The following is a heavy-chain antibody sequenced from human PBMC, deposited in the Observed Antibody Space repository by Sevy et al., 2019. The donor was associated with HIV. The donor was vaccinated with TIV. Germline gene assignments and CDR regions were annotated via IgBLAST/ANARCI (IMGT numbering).Heavy chain of an antibody. Sequence: GESLKISCKGSGYSFTSYWIGWVRQMPGKGLEWMVIIYPGDSDTRYSPSFQGQVTISADKSISTAYLQWSSLKASDTAMYYCARLGNVDTAMSDSLSWFDPWGQGTLVTVSS. CDR3: ARLGNVDTAMSDSLSWFDP. CDR2: IYPGDSDT. D-gene: IGHD5-18*01. J-gene: IGHJ5*02. CDR1: GYSFTSYW. V-gene: IGHV5-51*01.